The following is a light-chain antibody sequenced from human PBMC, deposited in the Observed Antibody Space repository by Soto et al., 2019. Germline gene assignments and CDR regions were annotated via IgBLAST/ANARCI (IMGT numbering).Light chain of an antibody. J-gene: IGLJ2*01. CDR2: SNE. Sequence: QSVVTQPPSTSGTPGQRVTISCSGSDSDIGSHAVDWYQQFPGTAPKLLIYSNEQRPSGVPDRFSGSKSGTSASLVISDLQSGDEAYYYCATWADSVNGVVIGGGTKVTVL. CDR3: ATWADSVNGVV. CDR1: DSDIGSHA. V-gene: IGLV1-44*01.